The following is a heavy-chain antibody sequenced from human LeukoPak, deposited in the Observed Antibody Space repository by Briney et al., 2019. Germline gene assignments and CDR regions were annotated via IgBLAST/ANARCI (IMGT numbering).Heavy chain of an antibody. D-gene: IGHD1-26*01. J-gene: IGHJ4*02. CDR1: GFILSSFG. Sequence: GGSLRLSCAASGFILSSFGMHGVPQAPGKGLEWVAVMWYAEENKYYADSVKGRFTVSRDNPENKLYLQMNSLRVEDTAVYCCARAKTGSYYFDHWGQGTLVSVSS. CDR3: ARAKTGSYYFDH. V-gene: IGHV3-33*01. CDR2: MWYAEENK.